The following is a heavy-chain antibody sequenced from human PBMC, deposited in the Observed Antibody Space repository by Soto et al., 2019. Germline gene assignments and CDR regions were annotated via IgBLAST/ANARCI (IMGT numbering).Heavy chain of an antibody. CDR1: GFNFRDFW. CDR3: TRDDSGLGIDY. CDR2: IPSDGRDV. J-gene: IGHJ4*02. Sequence: PGGSLRLSCEASGFNFRDFWMHWVRQPPGKGPEWVSNIPSDGRDVSYADSVRGRFTISRDDARNTLYLQMSDLRVEDTAIYYCTRDDSGLGIDYWGQGTQVTGS. V-gene: IGHV3-74*01. D-gene: IGHD1-26*01.